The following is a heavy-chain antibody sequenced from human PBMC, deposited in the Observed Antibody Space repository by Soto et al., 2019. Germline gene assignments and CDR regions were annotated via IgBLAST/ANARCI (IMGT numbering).Heavy chain of an antibody. CDR2: INSDGSST. CDR1: GFTFSSYW. V-gene: IGHV3-74*01. D-gene: IGHD4-17*01. CDR3: ATTVTTLFSYFDY. Sequence: GGSLRLSCAASGFTFSSYWTHWVRQAPGKGLVWVSRINSDGSSTSYADSVKGRFTISRDNAKNTLYLQMNSLRAEDTAVYYCATTVTTLFSYFDYWGQGTLVTVSS. J-gene: IGHJ4*02.